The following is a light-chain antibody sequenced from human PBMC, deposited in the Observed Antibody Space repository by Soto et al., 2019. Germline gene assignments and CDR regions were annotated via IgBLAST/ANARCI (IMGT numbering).Light chain of an antibody. Sequence: EIVLTQSPVTLSLSPGDRATLSCGASQSVRSSYVAWYQQKAGLAPRLLIYDGSCRASGIPDRFSGSGSGTDFSLTIGRLEPEDFAVYYCQQYDNSAPLSFGGGTKVEMK. J-gene: IGKJ4*01. V-gene: IGKV3D-20*01. CDR2: DGS. CDR1: QSVRSSY. CDR3: QQYDNSAPLS.